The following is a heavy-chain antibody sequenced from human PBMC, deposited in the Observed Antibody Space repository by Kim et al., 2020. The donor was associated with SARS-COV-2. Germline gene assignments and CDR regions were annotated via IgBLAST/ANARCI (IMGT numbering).Heavy chain of an antibody. V-gene: IGHV5-10-1*01. CDR3: ARLGPPAMVPAA. Sequence: NYSPSFQGHVTISADKSISTAYLQWSSLKASDTAMYYCARLGPPAMVPAAWGQGTLVTVSS. J-gene: IGHJ5*02. D-gene: IGHD5-18*01.